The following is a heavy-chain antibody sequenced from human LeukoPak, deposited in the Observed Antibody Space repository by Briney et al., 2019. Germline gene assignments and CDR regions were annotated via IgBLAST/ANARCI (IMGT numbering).Heavy chain of an antibody. J-gene: IGHJ4*02. CDR3: AREEIVDHYFDY. Sequence: PSETLSLTCTVSGGSISSGGYYWSWIRQHPGKGLEWTGYISNGGSTYDNPSLKSRVTISVDTSKNQFSLKLSSVTAADTAVYYCAREEIVDHYFDYWGQGTLVTVSS. D-gene: IGHD3-22*01. V-gene: IGHV4-31*03. CDR2: ISNGGST. CDR1: GGSISSGGYY.